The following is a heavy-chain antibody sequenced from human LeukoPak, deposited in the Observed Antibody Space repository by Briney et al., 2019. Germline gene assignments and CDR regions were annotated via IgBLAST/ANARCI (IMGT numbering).Heavy chain of an antibody. J-gene: IGHJ4*02. CDR1: GFTVSSDY. CDR2: VYSGGST. D-gene: IGHD1-26*01. Sequence: GGSLRLSCAASGFTVSSDYMTWVRQAPGKGLEWVSFVYSGGSTYYEDSVKGRFTISRDSSKNTLFLQMNSLRVGDTAVYYCARARWVSLPFHWGQGTLVTVSS. V-gene: IGHV3-53*01. CDR3: ARARWVSLPFH.